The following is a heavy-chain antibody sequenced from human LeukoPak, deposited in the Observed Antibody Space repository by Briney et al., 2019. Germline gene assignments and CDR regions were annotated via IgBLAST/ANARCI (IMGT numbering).Heavy chain of an antibody. V-gene: IGHV3-30*02. Sequence: PGGSLRLSCAASGFTFSSYGMHWVRQAPGKGLEWVAFIRYDGNNKYYADSVKGRFTISRDNSKNTLYLQMNSLRAEDTAVFYCAKPGYDSSGFDYWGQGTLVTVSS. CDR1: GFTFSSYG. J-gene: IGHJ4*02. CDR3: AKPGYDSSGFDY. D-gene: IGHD3-22*01. CDR2: IRYDGNNK.